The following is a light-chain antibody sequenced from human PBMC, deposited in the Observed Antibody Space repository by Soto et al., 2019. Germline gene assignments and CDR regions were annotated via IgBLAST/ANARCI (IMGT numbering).Light chain of an antibody. CDR1: RSNSGSNS. V-gene: IGLV1-44*01. CDR3: ASWDDRLKGYV. J-gene: IGLJ1*01. Sequence: QSVLTQPPSVSGTPGQRVIISCSGSRSNSGSNSVNLYQQLPWTAPKLLIYINDQRPSGVPDRFSGSTSGTSVSLAISGLQSEDEADYYCASWDDRLKGYVFGTGTKVTV. CDR2: IND.